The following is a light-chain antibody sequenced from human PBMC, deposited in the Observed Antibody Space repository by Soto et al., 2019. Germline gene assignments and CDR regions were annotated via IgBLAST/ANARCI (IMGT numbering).Light chain of an antibody. CDR1: QSVSSY. V-gene: IGKV3-11*01. Sequence: DIVLTQSPVTLSLSPGERATLSCRASQSVSSYLAWYQQKPGQAPRLLIYDASTRATGIPARFSGSGSGTDFTLTISSLEPEDFAVYYCQQRSNWPWTFGQGTKVDIK. J-gene: IGKJ1*01. CDR2: DAS. CDR3: QQRSNWPWT.